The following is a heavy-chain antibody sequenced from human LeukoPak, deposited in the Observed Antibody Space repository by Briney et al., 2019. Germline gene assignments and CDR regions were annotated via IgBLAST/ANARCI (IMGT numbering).Heavy chain of an antibody. CDR3: ARESLPAATPLDY. J-gene: IGHJ4*02. V-gene: IGHV3-33*01. CDR2: IWYDGSNK. CDR1: GFTFSSYG. D-gene: IGHD2-2*01. Sequence: GRSPRLSCAASGFTFSSYGMHWVRQAPGKGLEWVAVIWYDGSNKYYADSVKGRFTISRDSSKNTLYLQMNSLRAEDTAVYYCARESLPAATPLDYWGQGTLVTVSS.